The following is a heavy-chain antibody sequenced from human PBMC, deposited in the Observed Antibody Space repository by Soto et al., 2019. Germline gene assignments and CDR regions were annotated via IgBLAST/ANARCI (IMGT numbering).Heavy chain of an antibody. V-gene: IGHV4-39*01. CDR1: GGSINTNNYY. CDR2: VFYNGTT. J-gene: IGHJ5*02. CDR3: ARLVVVSPVANA. Sequence: SETLSLTCTVSGGSINTNNYYWGWVRQPPGKGLEWIGSVFYNGTTYYSPSLKSRVTISLATSRTQFSLRLKSVTAADTAVYYCARLVVVSPVANAWGQGTLGTVSS. D-gene: IGHD6-6*01.